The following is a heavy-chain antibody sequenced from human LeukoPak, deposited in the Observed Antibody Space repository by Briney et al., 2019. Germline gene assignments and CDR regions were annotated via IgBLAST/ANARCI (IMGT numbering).Heavy chain of an antibody. Sequence: GGSLRLSCATSGVTFSSYAMGWVRQAPGKGLEWVSAISGSGSSTYYADSVKGRFTISRDNSKNTLYLQMNSLGAEDTAVYYCAKSHYDFWTGYGYYFDYWGQGTLVTVSS. V-gene: IGHV3-23*01. CDR3: AKSHYDFWTGYGYYFDY. D-gene: IGHD3-3*01. CDR1: GVTFSSYA. CDR2: ISGSGSST. J-gene: IGHJ4*02.